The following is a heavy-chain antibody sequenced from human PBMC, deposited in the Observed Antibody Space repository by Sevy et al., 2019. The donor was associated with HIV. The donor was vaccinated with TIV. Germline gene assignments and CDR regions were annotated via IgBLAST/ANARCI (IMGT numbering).Heavy chain of an antibody. J-gene: IGHJ3*02. D-gene: IGHD3-22*01. CDR3: AREVSSPGYYDIAGYGDEAFDI. V-gene: IGHV3-21*01. Sequence: GGSLRLSCAASGFTFDTYTMNWVRQAPGKGLEWVSSISFSSSYIYYADSVKDRFTISRDNAKSSLYLQMNSLRADDTAVYYCAREVSSPGYYDIAGYGDEAFDIWGQGTMVTVSS. CDR2: ISFSSSYI. CDR1: GFTFDTYT.